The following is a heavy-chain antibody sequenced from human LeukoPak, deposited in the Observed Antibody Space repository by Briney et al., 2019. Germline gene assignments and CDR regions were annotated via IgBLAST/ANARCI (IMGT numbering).Heavy chain of an antibody. CDR3: ATKQWLAPPPDS. D-gene: IGHD6-19*01. J-gene: IGHJ4*02. Sequence: GGSLILSCAASGFTFSKYWMLWVRQAPGKGLESVSRINTDGTVTTYADSVKGRFTVSRDNADNTMFLQMNSVRDEGTAVYYCATKQWLAPPPDSWGQGTPVTVSS. CDR1: GFTFSKYW. V-gene: IGHV3-74*01. CDR2: INTDGTVT.